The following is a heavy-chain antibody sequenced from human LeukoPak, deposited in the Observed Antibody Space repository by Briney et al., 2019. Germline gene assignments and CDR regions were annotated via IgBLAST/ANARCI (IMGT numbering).Heavy chain of an antibody. D-gene: IGHD4-17*01. Sequence: PSETLSLTCTVSGGSISSSSHYWGWIRQPPGKGLEWIGSIYYSGSTYYNPSLKSRVTISVDTSKNQFSLKLSSVTAADTAVYYCARLATVTVDYWGQEALVTVSS. V-gene: IGHV4-39*01. CDR3: ARLATVTVDY. CDR2: IYYSGST. CDR1: GGSISSSSHY. J-gene: IGHJ4*02.